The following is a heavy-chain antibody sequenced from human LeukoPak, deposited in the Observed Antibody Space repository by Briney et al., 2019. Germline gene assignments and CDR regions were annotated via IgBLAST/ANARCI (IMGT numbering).Heavy chain of an antibody. V-gene: IGHV3-33*01. J-gene: IGHJ5*02. D-gene: IGHD2-2*01. Sequence: GGSLRLSRVASGFTFSTYGMHSGRPGPGGGLECVAVIWYKGGNKYYADSVKDRLTISRDNSKNTLYLQMNSLRAEDTALYYCARDIESYHPEYWFDPWGRGTLVTVSS. CDR2: IWYKGGNK. CDR3: ARDIESYHPEYWFDP. CDR1: GFTFSTYG.